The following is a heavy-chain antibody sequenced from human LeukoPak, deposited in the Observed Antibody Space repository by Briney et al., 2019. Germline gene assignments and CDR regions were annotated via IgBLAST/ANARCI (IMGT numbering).Heavy chain of an antibody. CDR2: IKQDGGDK. D-gene: IGHD4-17*01. J-gene: IGHJ6*03. Sequence: GGSLRLSCATSGFTFSSYAMSWVRQAPGKGLEWVANIKQDGGDKYYEDSVKGRFTISRDNAKNSLYLQMNSLRAEDTAVYFCARDQPLTVATWGYFYYYMDVWGKGTTVTVSS. CDR1: GFTFSSYA. CDR3: ARDQPLTVATWGYFYYYMDV. V-gene: IGHV3-7*01.